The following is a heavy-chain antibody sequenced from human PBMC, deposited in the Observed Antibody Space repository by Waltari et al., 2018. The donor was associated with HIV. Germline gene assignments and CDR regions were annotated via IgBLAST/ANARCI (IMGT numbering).Heavy chain of an antibody. CDR1: GFRVRNHW. Sequence: VQLVESGGGSIKTGGSLRLSCTASGFRVRNHWVDWFRQGPGKGLVWVARLNSDGSSRNYADAVKGRFVISRDNARNTVYLQLNSLRVEDTAMYFCARASHYIEFSTFDGDYYFDVWGRGTRVAVSS. J-gene: IGHJ4*02. V-gene: IGHV3-74*01. D-gene: IGHD2-15*01. CDR2: LNSDGSSR. CDR3: ARASHYIEFSTFDGDYYFDV.